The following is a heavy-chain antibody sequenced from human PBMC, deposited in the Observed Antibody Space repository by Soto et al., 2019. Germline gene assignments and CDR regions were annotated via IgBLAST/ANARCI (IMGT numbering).Heavy chain of an antibody. Sequence: PSETLSLTCTVSGGSISSSSYYWGWIRQPPGKGLEWIGSIYYSGSTYYNPSLKSRVTISVDTSKNQFSLKLSSVTAADTAVYYCARLGYYDILTGYYRYYYYGMDVWGQGTTVTVSS. CDR1: GGSISSSSYY. CDR3: ARLGYYDILTGYYRYYYYGMDV. CDR2: IYYSGST. D-gene: IGHD3-9*01. V-gene: IGHV4-39*01. J-gene: IGHJ6*02.